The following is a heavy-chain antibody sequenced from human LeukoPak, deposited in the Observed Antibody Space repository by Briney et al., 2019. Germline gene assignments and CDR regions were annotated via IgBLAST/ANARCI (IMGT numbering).Heavy chain of an antibody. CDR2: IRSKANSYAT. CDR1: GFTFSDSA. CDR3: TRLPDY. J-gene: IGHJ4*02. Sequence: GGSLRLSCAASGFTFSDSAMYWVRQASGKGLEWVGRIRSKANSYATAYAASVKGRFTISRDDSKNMAYLQMNSLKTEDTAVYYCTRLPDYWGQGALVIVSS. V-gene: IGHV3-73*01.